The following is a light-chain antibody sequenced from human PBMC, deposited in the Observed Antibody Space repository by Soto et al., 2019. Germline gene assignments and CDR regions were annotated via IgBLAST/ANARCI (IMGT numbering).Light chain of an antibody. V-gene: IGLV1-47*01. J-gene: IGLJ3*02. Sequence: QSVLTQPPSASGTPGQRVTISCSGSSSNIGSNYVYWYRQLPGTAPKLLIYRNNQRPSGVPDRFSGSRSGTSASLAISGLRPEAEADYYCAAWDDSLSGSWVFGGGTKLTVL. CDR1: SSNIGSNY. CDR2: RNN. CDR3: AAWDDSLSGSWV.